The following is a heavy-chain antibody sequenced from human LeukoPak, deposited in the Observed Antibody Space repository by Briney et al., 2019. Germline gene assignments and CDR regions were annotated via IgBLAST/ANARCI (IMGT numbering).Heavy chain of an antibody. D-gene: IGHD4-17*01. CDR3: ARNQHYGVNYYGMDV. J-gene: IGHJ6*02. CDR1: GGTISSYY. CDR2: IHYSGST. V-gene: IGHV4-59*01. Sequence: SETLSLTCTVSGGTISSYYWNWIRQPPGKGLEWIGYIHYSGSTKYNPSLKSRVTISVDTSKNQFSLKLSSVTAADTAVYYCARNQHYGVNYYGMDVWGQGTTVTVSS.